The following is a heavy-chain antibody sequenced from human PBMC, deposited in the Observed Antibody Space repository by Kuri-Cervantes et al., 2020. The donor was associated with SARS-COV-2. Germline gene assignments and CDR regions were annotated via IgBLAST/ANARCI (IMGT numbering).Heavy chain of an antibody. D-gene: IGHD6-19*01. CDR3: ARNQVGGYYYYYMDV. Sequence: SETLSLTCAVSGGPISSGNFYWSWIRQPPGKGLEWIGYISQSGNTYYNPSLKSRVTISVDRSKNQFSLKLSSVTAADTAVYYCARNQVGGYYYYYMDVWGKGTTVTVSS. V-gene: IGHV4-30-2*01. J-gene: IGHJ6*03. CDR2: ISQSGNT. CDR1: GGPISSGNFY.